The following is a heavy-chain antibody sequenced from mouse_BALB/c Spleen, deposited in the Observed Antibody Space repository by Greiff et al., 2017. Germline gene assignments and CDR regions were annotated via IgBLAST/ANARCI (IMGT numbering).Heavy chain of an antibody. CDR3: ARSLAKIYAMDY. V-gene: IGHV5-4*02. D-gene: IGHD1-2*01. Sequence: EVQRVESGGGLVKPGGSLKLSCAASGFTFSDYYMYWVRQTPEKRLEWVATISDGGSYTYYPDSVKGRFTISRDNAKNNLYLQMSSLKSEDTAMYYCARSLAKIYAMDYWGQGTSVTVSS. CDR1: GFTFSDYY. J-gene: IGHJ4*01. CDR2: ISDGGSYT.